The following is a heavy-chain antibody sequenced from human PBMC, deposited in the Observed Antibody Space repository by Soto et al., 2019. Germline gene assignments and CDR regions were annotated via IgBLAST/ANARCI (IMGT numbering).Heavy chain of an antibody. Sequence: QVQLVESGGGVVQPGRSLRLSCAASGFTFSSYGMHWVRQAPGKGLEWVAVISYDGSNKYYADSVKGRFTISRDNSKNTLYLQMNSLRAEDTAVYYCAKDARWQQLANWFDPWGQGTLVIVSS. CDR1: GFTFSSYG. V-gene: IGHV3-30*18. CDR2: ISYDGSNK. CDR3: AKDARWQQLANWFDP. D-gene: IGHD6-13*01. J-gene: IGHJ5*02.